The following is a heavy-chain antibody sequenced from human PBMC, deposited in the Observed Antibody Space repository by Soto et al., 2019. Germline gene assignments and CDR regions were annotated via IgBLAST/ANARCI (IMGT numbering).Heavy chain of an antibody. D-gene: IGHD3-3*01. CDR3: AREWRGPSFDY. V-gene: IGHV3-11*04. CDR2: ISIDGSDT. J-gene: IGHJ4*02. Sequence: GGSLRLSCAASGFTLSDYCMRWVRQVPGKGLLWVSRISIDGSDTYYADSAKGRFTISRDNAKNSLYLQMNTLRAEDTAVYYCAREWRGPSFDYSGQGTLVTVSS. CDR1: GFTLSDYC.